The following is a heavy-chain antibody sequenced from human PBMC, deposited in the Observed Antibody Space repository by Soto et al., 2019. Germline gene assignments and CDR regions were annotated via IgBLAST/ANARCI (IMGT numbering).Heavy chain of an antibody. CDR1: GFTFSSYS. D-gene: IGHD4-17*01. Sequence: GGSLRLSCAASGFTFSSYSMNWVRQAPGKGLEWVSSISSSSSYIYYADSVKGRFTISRDNAKNSLYLQMNSLRAEDTAVYYCARDDYGDSTPLPFDYWGQGTLVTVSS. CDR2: ISSSSSYI. J-gene: IGHJ4*02. CDR3: ARDDYGDSTPLPFDY. V-gene: IGHV3-21*01.